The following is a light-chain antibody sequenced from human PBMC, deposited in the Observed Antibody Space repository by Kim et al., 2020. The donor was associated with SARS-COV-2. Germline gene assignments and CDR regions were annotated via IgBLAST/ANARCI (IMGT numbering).Light chain of an antibody. CDR3: QQRSNWLT. J-gene: IGKJ4*01. CDR1: QSVSSY. Sequence: SLSPGERATLSCRASQSVSSYLAWCQQKPGQAPRLLIYDASNRATGIPARFSGSGPGTDFTLTISSLEPEDFAVYYCQQRSNWLTFGGGTKVDIK. CDR2: DAS. V-gene: IGKV3D-11*02.